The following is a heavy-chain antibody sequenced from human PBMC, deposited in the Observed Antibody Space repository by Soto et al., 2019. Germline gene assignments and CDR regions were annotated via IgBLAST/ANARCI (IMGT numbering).Heavy chain of an antibody. CDR3: ARRVRDAARRPGGYYYYGMDV. J-gene: IGHJ6*02. CDR2: IYYSGST. V-gene: IGHV4-61*01. Sequence: ASETLSLTCTVSGGSVRSGSYYWSWIRQPPGKGLEWIGYIYYSGSTNYNPSLKSRVTISVDTSKNQFSLKLSSVTAADTAVYYCARRVRDAARRPGGYYYYGMDVWGQGTTVTVSS. CDR1: GGSVRSGSYY. D-gene: IGHD6-6*01.